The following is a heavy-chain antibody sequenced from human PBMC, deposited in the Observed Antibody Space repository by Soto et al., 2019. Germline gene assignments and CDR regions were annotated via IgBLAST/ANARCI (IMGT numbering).Heavy chain of an antibody. V-gene: IGHV3-11*01. CDR3: ARDPSPVVVTAIHGDY. CDR2: ISSSGSTI. Sequence: QVQLVESGGGLVKPGGSLRRSCAASGFTFSDYYMSWIRQAPGKGLEWVSYISSSGSTIYYADSVKGRFTISRDNAKNSLYLQMNSLRAEDTAVYYCARDPSPVVVTAIHGDYWGQGTLVTVSS. CDR1: GFTFSDYY. D-gene: IGHD2-21*02. J-gene: IGHJ4*02.